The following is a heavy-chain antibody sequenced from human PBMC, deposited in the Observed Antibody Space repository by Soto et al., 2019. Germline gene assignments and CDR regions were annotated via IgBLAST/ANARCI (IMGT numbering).Heavy chain of an antibody. V-gene: IGHV5-51*01. D-gene: IGHD3-22*01. CDR2: IYPDESDT. J-gene: IGHJ4*02. CDR1: GYSFTKYW. CDR3: ARHIGAYYDNNGYPYFDY. Sequence: GESLKISCKGSGYSFTKYWIGWVRQMPGKGLEWMAIIYPDESDTRYSPSFQGQVTISADKSISTAHLQWYDLKASDSAMYYCARHIGAYYDNNGYPYFDYWGQGTRVTVPS.